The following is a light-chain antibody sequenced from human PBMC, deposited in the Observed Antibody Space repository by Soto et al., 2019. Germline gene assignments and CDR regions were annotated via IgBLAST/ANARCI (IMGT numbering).Light chain of an antibody. J-gene: IGKJ1*01. Sequence: DIQMTQSPSSLSASVGDRVTITCRASQTISTYLNWYQQKPGKAPKLLIYSASSLKSGVPSRFSGSGSGTDFTLTISRLQPEDFATYYCQQSGTTPPTFGQGTKVEIK. CDR3: QQSGTTPPT. CDR1: QTISTY. V-gene: IGKV1-39*01. CDR2: SAS.